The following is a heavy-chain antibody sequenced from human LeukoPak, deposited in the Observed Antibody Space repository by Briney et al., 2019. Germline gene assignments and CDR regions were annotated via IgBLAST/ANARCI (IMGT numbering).Heavy chain of an antibody. CDR1: GGSISSYY. D-gene: IGHD3-22*01. CDR3: ARERLGYYYDSSGYYAFDY. Sequence: KPSETLSLTCTVSGGSISSYYWSWIRQPPGKGLEWIGEINHSGSTNYNPSLKSRVTISVDTSKNQFSLKLSSVTAADTAVYYCARERLGYYYDSSGYYAFDYWGQGTLVTVSS. CDR2: INHSGST. V-gene: IGHV4-34*01. J-gene: IGHJ4*02.